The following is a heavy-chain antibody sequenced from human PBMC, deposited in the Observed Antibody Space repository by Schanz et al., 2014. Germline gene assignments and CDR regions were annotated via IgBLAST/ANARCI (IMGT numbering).Heavy chain of an antibody. CDR2: ISSSGSSI. CDR1: GFIFSAYT. Sequence: EVHLLESGGGLVQPGGSLRLSCAASGFIFSAYTMNWVRQAPGKGLEWVSSISSSGSSIYYADSVKGRFIISRDNAKNSLYLEMNSLRAGDTAFYHCARGSSASLSRVWFDLWGQGTLXTVSS. V-gene: IGHV3-21*04. D-gene: IGHD6-6*01. J-gene: IGHJ5*02. CDR3: ARGSSASLSRVWFDL.